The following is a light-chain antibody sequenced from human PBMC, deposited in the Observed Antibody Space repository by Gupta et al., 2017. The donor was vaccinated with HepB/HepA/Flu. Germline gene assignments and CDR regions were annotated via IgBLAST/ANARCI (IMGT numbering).Light chain of an antibody. J-gene: IGKJ5*01. V-gene: IGKV3-11*01. Sequence: EIVLTQSPEILSLSPGERATPSCRASQTVSSYLAWYQQKPGQAPRLLIYDVSHRATGIPARFSGGGSGTDFTLTISGLEPEEFALYYCQQRGKWPLITFGQGTRLDIK. CDR3: QQRGKWPLIT. CDR2: DVS. CDR1: QTVSSY.